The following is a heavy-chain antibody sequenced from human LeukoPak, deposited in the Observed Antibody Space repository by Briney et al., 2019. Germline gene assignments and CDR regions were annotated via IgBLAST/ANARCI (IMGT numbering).Heavy chain of an antibody. CDR1: GFTFSSYA. CDR2: ISGSGGST. D-gene: IGHD1-26*01. CDR3: AKYQSGSYYYYYYMDV. V-gene: IGHV3-23*01. J-gene: IGHJ6*03. Sequence: PGGSLRLSCAASGFTFSSYAMSWVRQAPGKGLEWVSAISGSGGSTFYADSVKGRFTISRDNSKNTLYLQMNSLRAEDTAVYYCAKYQSGSYYYYYYMDVWGKGTTVTVSS.